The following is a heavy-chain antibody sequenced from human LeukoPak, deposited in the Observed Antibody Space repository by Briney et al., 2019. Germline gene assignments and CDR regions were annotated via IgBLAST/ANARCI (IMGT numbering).Heavy chain of an antibody. J-gene: IGHJ4*02. CDR2: IGGGRDST. CDR3: AMGAADGGFDS. Sequence: GGSLRLSCAASGFTSTNYAMSWVRQAPGKGLEWVSAIGGGRDSTYYADSAKGRLTISRDISKNTLYLQMNSLMAEDTAVYYCAMGAADGGFDSWGQGTLVTVSS. CDR1: GFTSTNYA. D-gene: IGHD3-16*01. V-gene: IGHV3-23*01.